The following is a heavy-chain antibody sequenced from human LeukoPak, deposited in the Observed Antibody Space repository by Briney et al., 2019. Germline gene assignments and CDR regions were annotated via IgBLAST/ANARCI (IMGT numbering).Heavy chain of an antibody. CDR3: ASGVYYLDY. D-gene: IGHD3-10*01. CDR1: GFSFSSYW. J-gene: IGHJ4*02. Sequence: PGGSLRLSRVASGFSFSSYWMTWVRQAPGKGLEWVANIRQDGSEKYYVDSVQGRFTISRDNAKNSLFLQMNSLRAEDTAIYYCASGVYYLDYWGQGTLVTVSS. CDR2: IRQDGSEK. V-gene: IGHV3-7*01.